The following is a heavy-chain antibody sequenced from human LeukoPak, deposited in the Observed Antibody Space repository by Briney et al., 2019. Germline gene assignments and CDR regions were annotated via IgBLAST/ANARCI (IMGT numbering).Heavy chain of an antibody. D-gene: IGHD6-19*01. CDR2: INTDGTVT. V-gene: IGHV3-74*01. CDR3: ATKQWLAPPPDS. CDR1: GFTFSKYW. J-gene: IGHJ4*02. Sequence: GGSLRLSCAASGFTFSKYWMLCVRQAPGKGLESVSRINTDGTVTTYADSVKGRFTVSRDNADNTMFLQMNSVRDADTAVYYCATKQWLAPPPDSWGQGTPVTVSS.